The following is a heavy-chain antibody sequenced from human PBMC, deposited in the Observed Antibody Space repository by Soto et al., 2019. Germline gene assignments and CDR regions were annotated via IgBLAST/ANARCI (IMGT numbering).Heavy chain of an antibody. CDR2: INPSGGST. Sequence: GASVKVSCKASGYTFASYYMHWVRQAPGQGLEWMGIINPSGGSTSYAQKFQGRVTMTRDTSTSTVYMELSSLRSEDTAVYYCARDSPYQGSPKLYYYYYMDVWGKGTTVTVSS. D-gene: IGHD2-21*01. V-gene: IGHV1-46*03. CDR1: GYTFASYY. J-gene: IGHJ6*03. CDR3: ARDSPYQGSPKLYYYYYMDV.